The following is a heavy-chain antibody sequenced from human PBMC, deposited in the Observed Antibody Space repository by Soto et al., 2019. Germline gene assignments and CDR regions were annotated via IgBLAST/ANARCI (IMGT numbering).Heavy chain of an antibody. CDR1: GYTFTSYY. Sequence: GASVKVSCKASGYTFTSYYMHWVRQAPGQGLEWMGIINPSGGSTSYAQKFQGRVTMTRDTSTSTVYMELSSLRSEDTAVYYCARDRRVQGDPGYYYGMDVWGKGTTVTVSS. D-gene: IGHD1-1*01. V-gene: IGHV1-46*01. J-gene: IGHJ6*04. CDR3: ARDRRVQGDPGYYYGMDV. CDR2: INPSGGST.